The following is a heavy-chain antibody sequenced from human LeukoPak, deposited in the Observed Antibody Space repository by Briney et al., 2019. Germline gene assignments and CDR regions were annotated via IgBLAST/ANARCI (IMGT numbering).Heavy chain of an antibody. J-gene: IGHJ6*03. CDR3: ARGPSTYSYAYYFYMDV. V-gene: IGHV4-34*01. CDR2: INHSGST. Sequence: SETLSLTCAVYGGSFSGYYWSWIRQPPGKGLEWIGEINHSGSTNYNPSLKSRVTISVDTSKNQFSLKLTSVTAADTAVYYCARGPSTYSYAYYFYMDVWGNGTTVTVSS. D-gene: IGHD5-18*01. CDR1: GGSFSGYY.